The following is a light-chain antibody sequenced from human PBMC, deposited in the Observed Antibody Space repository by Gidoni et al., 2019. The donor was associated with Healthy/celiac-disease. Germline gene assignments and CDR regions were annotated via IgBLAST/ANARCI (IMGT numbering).Light chain of an antibody. V-gene: IGKV1-8*01. CDR3: QQYYSYPQT. J-gene: IGKJ1*01. CDR2: AAS. CDR1: QGISSY. Sequence: AIRMTQSPSSLSASTGDRVTITCRASQGISSYLAWYQQKPGKAPKLLIYAASTLQSGVPSSFSGSGSGTDFTLTISCLQSEDFATYYCQQYYSYPQTFGQXTKVEIK.